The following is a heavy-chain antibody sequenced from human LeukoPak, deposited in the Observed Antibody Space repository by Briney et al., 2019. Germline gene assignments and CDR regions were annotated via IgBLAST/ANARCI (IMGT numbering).Heavy chain of an antibody. D-gene: IGHD2-2*01. CDR1: IGSISSSSYY. CDR2: IYYSGST. CDR3: ARRPPTGYCSSTSCYGVDY. V-gene: IGHV4-39*01. J-gene: IGHJ4*02. Sequence: SETLSLTCAVSIGSISSSSYYWGWVRQPPGKGLEWIGSIYYSGSTYYNPSLKSRVTISVDTSKNQFSLKLSSVTAADTAVYYCARRPPTGYCSSTSCYGVDYWGQGTLVTVSS.